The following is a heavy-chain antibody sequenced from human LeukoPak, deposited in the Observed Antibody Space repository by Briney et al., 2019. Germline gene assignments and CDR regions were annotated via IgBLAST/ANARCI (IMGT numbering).Heavy chain of an antibody. CDR3: ARDSSGYRDDAFDI. V-gene: IGHV4-61*01. CDR2: IYYSGST. J-gene: IGHJ3*02. Sequence: PSETLSLTCTVSGGSVSSGSYYWSWIRQPPGKGLEWIGYIYYSGSTNYNPSLKSRVTISVDTSMNQFSLKLSSVTAADTAVYYCARDSSGYRDDAFDIWGQGTMVTVSS. CDR1: GGSVSSGSYY. D-gene: IGHD3-22*01.